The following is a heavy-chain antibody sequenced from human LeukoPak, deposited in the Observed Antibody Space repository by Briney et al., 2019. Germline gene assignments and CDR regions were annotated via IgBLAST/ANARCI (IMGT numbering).Heavy chain of an antibody. Sequence: GASVKVSCKASGGTFSSYAISWVRQAPGQGLEWMGRIIPILGIASYAQKFQGRVTITADKSTSTAYMELSSLRSEDTAVYYCARDSSVIIDDMNFDYWGQGTLVTVSS. D-gene: IGHD3-3*01. CDR2: IIPILGIA. J-gene: IGHJ4*02. CDR1: GGTFSSYA. V-gene: IGHV1-69*04. CDR3: ARDSSVIIDDMNFDY.